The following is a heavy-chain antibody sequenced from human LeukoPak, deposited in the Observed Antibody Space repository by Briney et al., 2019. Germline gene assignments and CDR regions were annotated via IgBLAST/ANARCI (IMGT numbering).Heavy chain of an antibody. J-gene: IGHJ5*02. Sequence: PGGSLRLSCAASGFTFNNYAMNWVRQAPGKGLEWVSAISGSGGSTYYADSVKGRFTISRDNSKNTLYLQMNSLRAEDTAVYYCASAPTQDYDILTGYQYHWGQGTLVTVSS. D-gene: IGHD3-9*01. CDR2: ISGSGGST. CDR3: ASAPTQDYDILTGYQYH. CDR1: GFTFNNYA. V-gene: IGHV3-23*01.